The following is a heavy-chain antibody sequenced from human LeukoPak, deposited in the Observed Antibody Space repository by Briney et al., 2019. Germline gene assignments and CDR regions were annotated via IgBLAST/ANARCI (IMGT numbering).Heavy chain of an antibody. CDR2: IIPIFGTA. J-gene: IGHJ4*02. CDR1: GGTFSSYA. V-gene: IGHV1-69*13. CDR3: ARGREGSSWSDGRFDY. D-gene: IGHD6-13*01. Sequence: GASVKVSCKASGGTFSSYAISWVRQAPGQGLEWMGGIIPIFGTANYARKFQGRVTITADESTSTAYMELSSLRSEDTAVYYCARGREGSSWSDGRFDYWGQGTLVTVSS.